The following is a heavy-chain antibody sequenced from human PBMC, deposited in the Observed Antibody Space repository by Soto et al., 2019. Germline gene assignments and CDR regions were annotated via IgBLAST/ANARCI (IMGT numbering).Heavy chain of an antibody. CDR1: GYTFSNYG. CDR2: ISAYNGNT. Sequence: QVQLVQSGAEVKEPGASVKVSCKASGYTFSNYGISWVRQAPGQGLEWMGWISAYNGNTNYAQNLQDRVTMTTDTSXXTXYXVLRSLRSDDTAVYYCARDRGMTTVTTFHYYYGMDVWGQGTPVTVSS. J-gene: IGHJ6*02. V-gene: IGHV1-18*04. CDR3: ARDRGMTTVTTFHYYYGMDV. D-gene: IGHD4-17*01.